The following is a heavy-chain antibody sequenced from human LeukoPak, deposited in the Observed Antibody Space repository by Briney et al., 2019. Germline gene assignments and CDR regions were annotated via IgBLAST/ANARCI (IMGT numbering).Heavy chain of an antibody. CDR1: GFTFSSYG. Sequence: GGSLRLSCAASGFTFSSYGMHWVRQAPGKGLEWVAVISYDGSNKYYADSVKGRFTTSRDNSKNTLYLQMNSLRAEDTAVYYCANDEPYSSSWSGDYYGMDVWGKGTTVTVSS. J-gene: IGHJ6*04. CDR3: ANDEPYSSSWSGDYYGMDV. D-gene: IGHD6-13*01. V-gene: IGHV3-30*18. CDR2: ISYDGSNK.